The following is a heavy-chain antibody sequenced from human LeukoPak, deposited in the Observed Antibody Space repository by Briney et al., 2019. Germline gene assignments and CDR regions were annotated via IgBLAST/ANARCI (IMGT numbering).Heavy chain of an antibody. CDR3: ARQAVARPFDL. V-gene: IGHV3-21*06. J-gene: IGHJ3*01. CDR2: ISSSSAYI. CDR1: GFIFSDYS. Sequence: GGSLRHSCVASGFIFSDYSMDWARQAPGKGLEWVSSISSSSAYIFYSDSVKGRFTISRDNAQSSLYLQMNSLRAGDTAVYYCARQAVARPFDLWGQGTMVAVSS.